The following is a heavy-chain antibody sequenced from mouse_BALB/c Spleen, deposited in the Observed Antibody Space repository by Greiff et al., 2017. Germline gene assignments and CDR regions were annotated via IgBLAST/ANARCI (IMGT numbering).Heavy chain of an antibody. J-gene: IGHJ3*01. CDR1: GYTFTSYW. CDR3: ARGGFAY. CDR2: IDPSDSYT. Sequence: VQLQQPGAELVKPGASVKLSCKASGYTFTSYWMHWVKQRPGQGLEWIGEIDPSDSYTNYNQKFKGKATLTVDKSSSTAYMQLSSLTSEDSAVYYCARGGFAYWGQGTLVTVSA. V-gene: IGHV1-69*02.